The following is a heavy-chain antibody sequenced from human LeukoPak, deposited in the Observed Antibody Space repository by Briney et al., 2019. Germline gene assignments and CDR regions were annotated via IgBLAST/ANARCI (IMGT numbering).Heavy chain of an antibody. CDR1: GFIFGKAY. J-gene: IGHJ4*02. V-gene: IGHV3-15*01. Sequence: GGSLRLSWGASGFIFGKAYMTWFRQAPGKGLEWVGRIKSNPDGGTADYGAAVKGRFTISRDDSRNILYLQLTNVRAEDTAVYYCTTLSYDVHYWGQGTLVTVSS. D-gene: IGHD3-3*01. CDR2: IKSNPDGGTA. CDR3: TTLSYDVHY.